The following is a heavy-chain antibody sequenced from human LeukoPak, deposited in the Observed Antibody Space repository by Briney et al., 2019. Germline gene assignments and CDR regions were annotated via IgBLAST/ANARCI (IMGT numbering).Heavy chain of an antibody. D-gene: IGHD6-19*01. J-gene: IGHJ4*02. V-gene: IGHV3-64D*06. CDR2: ISSNGGST. CDR1: GFIFSNYA. Sequence: SGGSLRLSCSASGFIFSNYAMHWVRQAPGKGLEYVSAISSNGGSTYYADSVQGRFTISRDNSKNTLYLQMSSLRAEDTAVYYCVKGKGIAVTSLDYWGQGTLVTVSS. CDR3: VKGKGIAVTSLDY.